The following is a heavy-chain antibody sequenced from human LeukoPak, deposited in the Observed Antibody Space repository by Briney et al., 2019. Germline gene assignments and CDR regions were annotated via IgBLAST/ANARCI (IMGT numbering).Heavy chain of an antibody. CDR1: GFTFSDYY. CDR2: ISSSGSTI. V-gene: IGHV3-11*01. Sequence: PGGSLRLSCAASGFTFSDYYMSWIRQAPGKGLEWVSYISSSGSTIYYADSVKGRFTISRDNAKNSLYLQMNSLKTEDTAVYYCTTDPNCSGGSCPFDYWGQGTLVTVSS. J-gene: IGHJ4*02. CDR3: TTDPNCSGGSCPFDY. D-gene: IGHD2-15*01.